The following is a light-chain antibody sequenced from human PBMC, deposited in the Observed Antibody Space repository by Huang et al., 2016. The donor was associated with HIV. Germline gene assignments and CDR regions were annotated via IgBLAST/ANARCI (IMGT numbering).Light chain of an antibody. V-gene: IGKV1-33*01. J-gene: IGKJ3*01. CDR1: QDISNY. Sequence: DIQMTQSPSSLSASVGDRVTITCQASQDISNYLNWYQQKPGKAPKLLIYDASNSETGVPSRFSGSGSGTDFTFTISSLQPEDIATYYCQQYDNLPIFTFGPGTKVDIK. CDR2: DAS. CDR3: QQYDNLPIFT.